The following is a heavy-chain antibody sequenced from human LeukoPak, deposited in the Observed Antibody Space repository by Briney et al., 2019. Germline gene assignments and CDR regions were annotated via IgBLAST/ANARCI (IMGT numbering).Heavy chain of an antibody. D-gene: IGHD6-6*01. CDR2: INPNSGGT. J-gene: IGHJ4*02. CDR3: ARGIAARPDY. CDR1: GYTLTGYY. Sequence: AASVKVSCKASGYTLTGYYMHWVRQAPGQGLEWMGRINPNSGGTNYAQKFRGRVTMTRDTSISTAYMELSRLRSDDTAVYYCARGIAARPDYWGQGTLVTVSS. V-gene: IGHV1-2*06.